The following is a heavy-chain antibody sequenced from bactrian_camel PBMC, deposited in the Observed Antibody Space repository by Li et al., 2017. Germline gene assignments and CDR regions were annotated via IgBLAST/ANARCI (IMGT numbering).Heavy chain of an antibody. V-gene: IGHV3S40*01. CDR2: IYTEGGRP. J-gene: IGHJ6*01. CDR3: AHGLLGGLGRTDYGY. D-gene: IGHD1*01. CDR1: GDRSSSAC. Sequence: DVQLVESGGGSVQAGGSLRLSCAASGDRSSSACMGWVRQAPGQEREAVAQIYTEGGRPFYADSVKGRFTISQDYTKHTVYLQMNSLEPEDTAMYYCAHGLLGGLGRTDYGYWGQGTQVTVS.